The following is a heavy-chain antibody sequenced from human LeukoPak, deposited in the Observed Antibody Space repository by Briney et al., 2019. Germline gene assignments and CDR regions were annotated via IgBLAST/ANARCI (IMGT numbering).Heavy chain of an antibody. Sequence: PSETLSLTCAVYGGSFSGYYWSWIRQPPGKGLEWIGEINHSGSTNYNPSLKSRVTISVDTSKNQFSLKLSSVTAADTAVYYCARLRYLRGYYDSSGYFPYWGQGTLVTVSS. J-gene: IGHJ4*02. CDR1: GGSFSGYY. CDR3: ARLRYLRGYYDSSGYFPY. D-gene: IGHD3-22*01. V-gene: IGHV4-34*01. CDR2: INHSGST.